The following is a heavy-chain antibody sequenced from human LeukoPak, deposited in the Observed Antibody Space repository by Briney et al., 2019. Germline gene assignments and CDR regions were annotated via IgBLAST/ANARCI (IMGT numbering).Heavy chain of an antibody. J-gene: IGHJ4*02. CDR1: GDSITTSY. Sequence: SETLSLTCSVSGDSITTSYWGWIRQPPGKGLDWIGTIHYSGSTSYNPSLKSRVSISVDTSKNRFSLKLTSVTAADTAMYYCARGFRGDNFDFWGQGTLVTVSS. V-gene: IGHV4-38-2*02. CDR3: ARGFRGDNFDF. CDR2: IHYSGST. D-gene: IGHD7-27*01.